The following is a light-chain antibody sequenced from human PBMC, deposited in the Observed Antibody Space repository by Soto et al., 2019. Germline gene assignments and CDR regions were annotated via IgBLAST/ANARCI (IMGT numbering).Light chain of an antibody. J-gene: IGKJ1*01. CDR1: QSFISSY. CDR3: QQRSNWPRT. CDR2: DAS. V-gene: IGKV3-11*01. Sequence: EIVLTQSPGTLSLSPGERATLSCRASQSFISSYLAWYQQKPGQAPRLLIYDASNRATGIPARFSGSGSGTDFTLTISSLEPEDFAVYYCQQRSNWPRTFGQGTKVDIK.